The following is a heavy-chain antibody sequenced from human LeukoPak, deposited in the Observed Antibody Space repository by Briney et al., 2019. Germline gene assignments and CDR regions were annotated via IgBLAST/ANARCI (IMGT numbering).Heavy chain of an antibody. CDR2: MNPNSGNT. J-gene: IGHJ4*02. CDR1: GYTFTSYD. CDR3: ARGVRAAAGAFDY. D-gene: IGHD6-13*01. V-gene: IGHV1-8*01. Sequence: ASVKVSCKASGYTFTSYDINWVQQATGQGLEWMGWMNPNSGNTGYAQKFQGRVTMTRNTSISTAYMELSSLRSEDTAVYYCARGVRAAAGAFDYWGQGTLVTVSS.